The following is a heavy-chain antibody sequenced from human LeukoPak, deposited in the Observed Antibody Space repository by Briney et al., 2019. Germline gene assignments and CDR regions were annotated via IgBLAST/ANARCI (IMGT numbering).Heavy chain of an antibody. D-gene: IGHD5-18*01. Sequence: GGSLRLSYAASGFTFSDYYMNWIRQAPGKGLEWISYISNGGSNTYYADSVKGRFTISRDNAETSLYLQVDRLRAEEMAVYYCARGARGRIQLWFFDYWGQGTLVTVSS. CDR2: ISNGGSNT. CDR3: ARGARGRIQLWFFDY. V-gene: IGHV3-11*01. J-gene: IGHJ4*02. CDR1: GFTFSDYY.